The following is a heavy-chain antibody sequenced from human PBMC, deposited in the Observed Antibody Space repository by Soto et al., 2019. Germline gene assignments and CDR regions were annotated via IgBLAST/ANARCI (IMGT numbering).Heavy chain of an antibody. CDR3: ARDLRYYDILTGPYFDY. CDR2: ISAYNGNT. Sequence: PSVKVSCKASGYTFTSYGISWVRQAPGQGLEWMGWISAYNGNTNYAQKLQGRVTMTTDTSTSTAYMELRSLRSDDTAVYYCARDLRYYDILTGPYFDYWGQGTLVTVSS. V-gene: IGHV1-18*01. CDR1: GYTFTSYG. D-gene: IGHD3-9*01. J-gene: IGHJ4*02.